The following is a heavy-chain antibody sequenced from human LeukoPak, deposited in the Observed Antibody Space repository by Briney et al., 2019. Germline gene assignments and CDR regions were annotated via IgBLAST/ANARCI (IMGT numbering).Heavy chain of an antibody. Sequence: SETLSLTCAVSGGSISGYFWSWIRQPPGKGLEWIGYVYYSGPTNYSPSLKSRVSISVDTSKNQFSLNLYSVTAADTAVYYCARSHNWNVRGDPFDVWGQGTAVAVSS. J-gene: IGHJ3*01. CDR3: ARSHNWNVRGDPFDV. D-gene: IGHD1-20*01. CDR1: GGSISGYF. CDR2: VYYSGPT. V-gene: IGHV4-59*01.